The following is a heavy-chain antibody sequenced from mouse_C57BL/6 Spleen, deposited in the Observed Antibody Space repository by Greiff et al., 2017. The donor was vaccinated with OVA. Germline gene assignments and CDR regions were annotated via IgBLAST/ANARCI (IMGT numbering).Heavy chain of an antibody. J-gene: IGHJ1*03. Sequence: EVHLVESGGGLVQPGGSLKLSCAASGFTFSDYGMAWVRQAPRKGPEWVAFISNLAYSIYYADTVTGRFTISRENAKNTLYLEMSSLRSEDTAMYYCARSDYYGSSYLWYFDVWGTGTTVTVSS. CDR3: ARSDYYGSSYLWYFDV. CDR1: GFTFSDYG. D-gene: IGHD1-1*01. CDR2: ISNLAYSI. V-gene: IGHV5-15*01.